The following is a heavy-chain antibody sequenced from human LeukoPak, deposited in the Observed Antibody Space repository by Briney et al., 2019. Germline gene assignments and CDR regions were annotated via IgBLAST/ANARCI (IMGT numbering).Heavy chain of an antibody. V-gene: IGHV1-2*02. CDR2: INPKSGGT. J-gene: IGHJ6*03. CDR1: GYTFTGYY. D-gene: IGHD3-9*01. CDR3: ARGYDILTYYYLDV. Sequence: ASVKVSCKASGYTFTGYYMHWVRQAPGQGLEWMGWINPKSGGTNYAQKFQGRVTMTRDTSISTAYMELSRLRSDDTAAYYCARGYDILTYYYLDVWGKGTTVTVSS.